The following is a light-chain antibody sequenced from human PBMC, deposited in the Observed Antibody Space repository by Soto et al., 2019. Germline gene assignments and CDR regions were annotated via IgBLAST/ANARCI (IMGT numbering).Light chain of an antibody. CDR3: QNCFTVPYT. V-gene: IGKV1-33*01. CDR1: QDISNR. J-gene: IGKJ2*01. Sequence: DLQMTQSPSSLSASVGDRITITCQASQDISNRLNWYHQKPGKAPNXXIYDASNLAAGVPSGFSGSGSGTHFTFTITSLQPEDIGTYYCQNCFTVPYTFGQGTKVDIK. CDR2: DAS.